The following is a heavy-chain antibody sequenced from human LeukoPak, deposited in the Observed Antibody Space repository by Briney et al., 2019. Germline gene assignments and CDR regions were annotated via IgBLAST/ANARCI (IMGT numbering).Heavy chain of an antibody. J-gene: IGHJ4*02. Sequence: PSETLSLTCTVSGGSISNYYWNWIRQPPGKGLEWIGYIFDSRSTSYNPSLKSRVTISVDTSKNQFSLKLSSVTAADTAIYYCTREVAGGTDYWGQGTLVTVSS. CDR2: IFDSRST. CDR1: GGSISNYY. D-gene: IGHD6-19*01. V-gene: IGHV4-59*01. CDR3: TREVAGGTDY.